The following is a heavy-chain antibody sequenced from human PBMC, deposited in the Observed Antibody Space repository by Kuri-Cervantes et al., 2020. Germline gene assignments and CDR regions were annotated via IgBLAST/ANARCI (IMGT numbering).Heavy chain of an antibody. CDR1: GFTFDDYA. Sequence: SLKISCAASGFTFDDYAMHWVRQAPGRGLEWVSGISWNSGSIGYADSVKDRFTISRDNAKNSLYLQMNSLRDEDTALYYCARDESSGWSDAFDIWGQGTMVTVSS. V-gene: IGHV3-9*01. D-gene: IGHD6-19*01. CDR3: ARDESSGWSDAFDI. J-gene: IGHJ3*02. CDR2: ISWNSGSI.